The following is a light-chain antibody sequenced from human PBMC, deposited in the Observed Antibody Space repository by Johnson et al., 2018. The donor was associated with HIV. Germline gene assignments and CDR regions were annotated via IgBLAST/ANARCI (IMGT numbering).Light chain of an antibody. J-gene: IGLJ1*01. CDR2: KNN. V-gene: IGLV1-51*02. Sequence: QSVLTQSPSVSAAPGQKVTISCSGSSSNIGNKYVSWYQILPGTAPKLLIYKNNQRPSGIPDRFSGSKSGTSATLGITGLQTGDEADYYCGTWDTSLSTGGAFGTGTKVTVL. CDR1: SSNIGNKY. CDR3: GTWDTSLSTGGA.